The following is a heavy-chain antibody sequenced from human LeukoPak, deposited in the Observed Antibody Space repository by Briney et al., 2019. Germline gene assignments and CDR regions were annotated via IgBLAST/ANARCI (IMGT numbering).Heavy chain of an antibody. CDR2: IKEDGSVQ. D-gene: IGHD2-15*01. CDR1: GFTFSSYD. CDR3: ARTVRGIVVPQNAFDI. J-gene: IGHJ3*02. Sequence: PGGSLRLSCGASGFTFSSYDMHWVRQAPGKGLEWVANIKEDGSVQQYVESVKGRFTISRDNAENSLYLQLDSLRAEDTAVYYCARTVRGIVVPQNAFDIWGQGTMVTVSS. V-gene: IGHV3-7*01.